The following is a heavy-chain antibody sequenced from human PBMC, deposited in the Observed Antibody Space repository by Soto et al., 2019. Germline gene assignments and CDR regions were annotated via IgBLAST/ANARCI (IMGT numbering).Heavy chain of an antibody. D-gene: IGHD3-10*01. CDR3: AKAPRNRGVIYYFDY. CDR1: GFTFSSYG. CDR2: ISYDGSNK. J-gene: IGHJ4*02. Sequence: QVQLVESGGGVVQPGRSLRLSCAASGFTFSSYGMHWVRQAPGKGLEWVAVISYDGSNKYYADSVKGRFTISRDNAQNTLYLPMNSLRAEDTAVYYCAKAPRNRGVIYYFDYWGQGALVTVSS. V-gene: IGHV3-30*18.